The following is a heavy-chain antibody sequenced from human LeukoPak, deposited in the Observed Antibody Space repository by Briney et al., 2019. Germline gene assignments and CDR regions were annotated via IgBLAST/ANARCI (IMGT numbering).Heavy chain of an antibody. D-gene: IGHD3-10*01. J-gene: IGHJ4*02. CDR3: AREGYYGSGSPPSLYFDY. Sequence: QSGGSLRLSCAASGFTFRNYVIHWVRQALGKGLEWVAVTSSDLNVKLYADSVKGRFTISRDNSRSTLYLQMNSLRPEDTAIYYCAREGYYGSGSPPSLYFDYWGQGTLVTVSS. CDR1: GFTFRNYV. V-gene: IGHV3-30-3*01. CDR2: TSSDLNVK.